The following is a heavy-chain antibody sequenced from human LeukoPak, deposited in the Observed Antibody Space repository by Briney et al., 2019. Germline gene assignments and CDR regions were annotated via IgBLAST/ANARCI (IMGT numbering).Heavy chain of an antibody. J-gene: IGHJ4*02. Sequence: SETLSLTCTVSGDSISGYYWSWIRQPPGKGLEWIGYIYYSGSTNYDPSLKSRVTISVDTSKNQFSLKLSSVTAADTDVYYCARDQAGATGYWGQGALVTVSS. D-gene: IGHD1-26*01. CDR2: IYYSGST. V-gene: IGHV4-59*01. CDR1: GDSISGYY. CDR3: ARDQAGATGY.